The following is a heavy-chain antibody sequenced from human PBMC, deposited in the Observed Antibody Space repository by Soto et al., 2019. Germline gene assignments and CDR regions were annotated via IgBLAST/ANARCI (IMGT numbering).Heavy chain of an antibody. D-gene: IGHD5-18*01. CDR2: ISSNGGST. Sequence: GGSLRLSCSASGFPFRSYAMHWVRQAPGKGLEYVSAISSNGGSTYYADYVKGRFTISRDNSKNTLYIKMKSKRAEDTAVYYCVKILQYSYGLPHWGQGP. V-gene: IGHV3-64D*06. CDR1: GFPFRSYA. J-gene: IGHJ4*02. CDR3: VKILQYSYGLPH.